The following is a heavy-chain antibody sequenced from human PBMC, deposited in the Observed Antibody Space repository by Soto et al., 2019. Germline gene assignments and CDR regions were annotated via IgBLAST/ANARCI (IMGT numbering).Heavy chain of an antibody. Sequence: SETLSLTCTVSGGSISSYYWSWIRQPPGKGLEWIGYIYYSGSTNYNPSLKSRVTISVDTSKNQFSLKLSSVTAADTAVYYCARVIFCRYSGSFDPWGQGTLVTVSS. D-gene: IGHD3-9*01. CDR1: GGSISSYY. CDR2: IYYSGST. CDR3: ARVIFCRYSGSFDP. J-gene: IGHJ5*02. V-gene: IGHV4-59*01.